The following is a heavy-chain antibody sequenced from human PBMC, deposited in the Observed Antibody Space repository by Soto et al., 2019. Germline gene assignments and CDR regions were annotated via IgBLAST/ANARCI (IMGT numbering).Heavy chain of an antibody. CDR2: IYPGDSDT. J-gene: IGHJ1*01. CDR3: YYDSSGYYEYFQH. CDR1: GYSFTSYW. D-gene: IGHD3-22*01. Sequence: GESLKISCKGSGYSFTSYWIGWVRQMPGKGLEWMGIIYPGDSDTRYSPSFQGQVTISADKSISTAYLQWSSLKASDTAMYYCYYDSSGYYEYFQHWGQGTLVTVSS. V-gene: IGHV5-51*01.